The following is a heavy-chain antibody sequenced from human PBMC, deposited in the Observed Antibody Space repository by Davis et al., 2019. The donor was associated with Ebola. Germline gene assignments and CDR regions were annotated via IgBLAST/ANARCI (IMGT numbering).Heavy chain of an antibody. V-gene: IGHV3-48*03. CDR2: ISSSGSTT. Sequence: GESLKISCAASGFTFSSYAMSWVRQAPGKGLEWVSYISSSGSTTYYGDSVKGRFTISRDNAKNSLDLQMNSLRAEDTAVYYCARLGYCSGGSCYWGQGTLVTVSS. D-gene: IGHD2-15*01. CDR1: GFTFSSYA. CDR3: ARLGYCSGGSCY. J-gene: IGHJ4*02.